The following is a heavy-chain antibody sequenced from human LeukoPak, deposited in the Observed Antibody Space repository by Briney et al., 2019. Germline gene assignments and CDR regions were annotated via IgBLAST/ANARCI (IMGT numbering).Heavy chain of an antibody. J-gene: IGHJ4*02. CDR3: AREVYDSSGYLGY. CDR2: ISSSSSYI. V-gene: IGHV3-21*01. D-gene: IGHD3-22*01. Sequence: GGSLRLSCAASGFTFSSYSMNWVRQAPGKGLEWVSSISSSSSYIYYADSVKGRFTISRDNAKNSLYLQMNSLRAEDTAVYYCAREVYDSSGYLGYWGQGTLVTVSS. CDR1: GFTFSSYS.